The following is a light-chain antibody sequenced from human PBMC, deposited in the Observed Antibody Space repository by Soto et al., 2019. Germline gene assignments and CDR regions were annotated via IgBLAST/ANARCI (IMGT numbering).Light chain of an antibody. Sequence: EIVLTQSPGFLSLSPGERATLSCRASQSVDSSFFAWYQQKPGQAPRLLIYGASKRATGIPDRFSGSGAGTECTLTISRLEPEDLAVYYWQQDVSSVTFGQGTKVAIK. V-gene: IGKV3-20*01. CDR2: GAS. CDR1: QSVDSSF. CDR3: QQDVSSVT. J-gene: IGKJ1*01.